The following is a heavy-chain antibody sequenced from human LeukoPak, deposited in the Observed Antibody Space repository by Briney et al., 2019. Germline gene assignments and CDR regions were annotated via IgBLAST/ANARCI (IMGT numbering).Heavy chain of an antibody. CDR1: GFAFSSQA. CDR2: ISDSDSLT. D-gene: IGHD6-19*01. CDR3: AKDARRTNGWYYFDY. V-gene: IGHV3-23*01. J-gene: IGHJ4*02. Sequence: PGGSLRLSCAASGFAFSSQAMGWVRQAPGKGLEWVSLISDSDSLTYYADSVKGRFTISRDNSKKTLFLQLNSLSAEDTAVYYCAKDARRTNGWYYFDYWGQGALVTVSS.